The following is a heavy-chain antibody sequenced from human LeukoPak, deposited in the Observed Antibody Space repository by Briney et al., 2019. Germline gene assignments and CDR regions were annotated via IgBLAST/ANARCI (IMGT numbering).Heavy chain of an antibody. CDR1: GGSFSSYF. CDR2: IYYSGST. D-gene: IGHD3-3*01. J-gene: IGHJ4*02. Sequence: PSETLSLTCTVSGGSFSSYFWSWIRQPPGKGLEWIGYIYYSGSTHYNSSLKSRVTISLDTSRNQFSLKLSSVTAADTAVYYCARKGLRLLDWLSEYFFDYWGQGNLVTVSS. V-gene: IGHV4-59*01. CDR3: ARKGLRLLDWLSEYFFDY.